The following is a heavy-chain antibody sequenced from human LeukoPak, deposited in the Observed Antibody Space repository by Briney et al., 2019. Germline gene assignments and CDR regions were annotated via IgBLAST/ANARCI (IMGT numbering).Heavy chain of an antibody. CDR2: IYYSGSA. Sequence: SEALSLTCTVSGGSISNNSYFWGWIRQPPGKGLEWIGSIYYSGSAYYNPSLKSRVTISVDTSKNQFSLKLPSVTASDTAVYYCARHQRDVVVVPAAIRVYNWFDPWGQGTLVTVSS. J-gene: IGHJ5*02. CDR1: GGSISNNSYF. D-gene: IGHD2-2*02. CDR3: ARHQRDVVVVPAAIRVYNWFDP. V-gene: IGHV4-39*01.